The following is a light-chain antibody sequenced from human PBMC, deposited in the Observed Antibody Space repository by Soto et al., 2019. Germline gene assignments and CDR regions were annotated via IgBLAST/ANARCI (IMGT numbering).Light chain of an antibody. V-gene: IGKV1-5*03. J-gene: IGKJ2*01. Sequence: DIQMTQSPSTLSASVGDRVTITCRASQSISSWLAWYQQKPGKAPKLLIYKASSLESGVPSRFSGSGSGTEFTLTISSLQPDDFATYYCQQYNSYSPMYTFCQGTKLEIK. CDR2: KAS. CDR3: QQYNSYSPMYT. CDR1: QSISSW.